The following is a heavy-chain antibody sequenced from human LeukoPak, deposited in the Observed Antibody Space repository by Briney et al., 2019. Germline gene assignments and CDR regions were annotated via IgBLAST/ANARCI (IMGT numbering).Heavy chain of an antibody. Sequence: GGSLRLSCAASGFTFSSFNMDWVRQAPGKGLEWASSINIFSRYIYYADSVKGRFTISRDNSKNTLYLQMNSLRAEDTALYYCAKAQLPYCSGGSCFDAFDIWGQGTMVTVSS. V-gene: IGHV3-21*04. CDR2: INIFSRYI. D-gene: IGHD2-15*01. CDR1: GFTFSSFN. J-gene: IGHJ3*02. CDR3: AKAQLPYCSGGSCFDAFDI.